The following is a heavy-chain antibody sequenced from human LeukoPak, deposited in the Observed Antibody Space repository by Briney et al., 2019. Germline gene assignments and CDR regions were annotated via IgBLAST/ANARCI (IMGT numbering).Heavy chain of an antibody. J-gene: IGHJ3*01. V-gene: IGHV4-39*07. CDR1: GDSLSSRNYH. CDR2: VFYSGTT. D-gene: IGHD3-22*01. Sequence: PSETLSLTCTVSGDSLSSRNYHWGWIRQPPGMGVEWIGSVFYSGTTDYNPSLKSRVTISGDTSKNQFSLKLSSVTAADTAVYYCVRDFYDSSGYLDAFDVWGQGTKVTVSS. CDR3: VRDFYDSSGYLDAFDV.